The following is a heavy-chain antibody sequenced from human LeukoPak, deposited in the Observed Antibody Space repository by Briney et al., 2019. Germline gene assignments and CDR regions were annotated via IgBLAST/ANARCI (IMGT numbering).Heavy chain of an antibody. Sequence: ASVKVSCKASGGTFSSYAISWVRQAPGEGLEWMGRIIPIFGTANYAQKFQGRVTITTDESTSTAYMELSSLRSEDTAVYYCARDTVEMATIAWFDPWGQGTLVTVSS. J-gene: IGHJ5*02. D-gene: IGHD5-24*01. CDR2: IIPIFGTA. CDR1: GGTFSSYA. V-gene: IGHV1-69*05. CDR3: ARDTVEMATIAWFDP.